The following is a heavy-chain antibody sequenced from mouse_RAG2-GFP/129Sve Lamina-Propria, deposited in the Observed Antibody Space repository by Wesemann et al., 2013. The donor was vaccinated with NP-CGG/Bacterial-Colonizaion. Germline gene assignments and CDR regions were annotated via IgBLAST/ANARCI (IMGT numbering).Heavy chain of an antibody. CDR3: ARELGPWYFDV. CDR1: GFSLSTSGMG. V-gene: IGHV8-12*01. J-gene: IGHJ1*03. D-gene: IGHD4-1*01. CDR2: IYWDDDK. Sequence: QVTLKESGPGILQSSQTLSLTCSFSGFSLSTSGMGVSWIRQPSGKGLEWLAHIYWDDDKRYNPSLKSRLTISKDTSRNQVFLKITSVDTADTATYYCARELGPWYFDVWGTGTTVTVSS.